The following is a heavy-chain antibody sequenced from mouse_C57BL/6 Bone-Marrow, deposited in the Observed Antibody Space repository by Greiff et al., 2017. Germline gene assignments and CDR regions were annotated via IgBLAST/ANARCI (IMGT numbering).Heavy chain of an antibody. Sequence: QVQLQQPGTELVKPGASGYTFTSYWMHWVKQRPGQGLEWIGNINPSNGGTNYNEKFKSKATLTVDKSSSTAYMQLSRLTSEDSAVYYCAREGYRCLYYFDYWGQGTTLTVSS. V-gene: IGHV1-53*01. J-gene: IGHJ2*01. CDR2: INPSNGGT. CDR3: AREGYRCLYYFDY. CDR1: GYTFTSYW.